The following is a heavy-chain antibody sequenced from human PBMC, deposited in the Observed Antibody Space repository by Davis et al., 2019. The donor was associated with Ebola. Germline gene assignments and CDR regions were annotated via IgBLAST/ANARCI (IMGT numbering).Heavy chain of an antibody. V-gene: IGHV3-23*01. CDR3: ARIWLYGMDV. J-gene: IGHJ6*02. CDR1: GFTFSSYA. CDR2: ISWDGGST. Sequence: GESLKISCAASGFTFSSYAMSWVRQAPGKGLEWVSLISWDGGSTYYADSVKGRFTISRHNSKNTLYLQMNSLRAEDTAVYYCARIWLYGMDVWGQGTTVTVSS. D-gene: IGHD6-19*01.